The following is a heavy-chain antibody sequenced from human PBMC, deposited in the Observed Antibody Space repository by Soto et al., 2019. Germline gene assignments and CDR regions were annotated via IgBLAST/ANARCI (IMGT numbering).Heavy chain of an antibody. CDR1: GFNFDNYA. CDR3: APRSAVATLAY. J-gene: IGHJ4*02. D-gene: IGHD5-12*01. Sequence: VQLLESGGGLVQPGGSRRLSCAASGFNFDNYAMTWVRQAPGKGLEWVSSISGSGGSTYYADSVKGRFNISRDNSNNTLFLEMISLRVEDTALYYCAPRSAVATLAYWGQGTLVTVSS. CDR2: ISGSGGST. V-gene: IGHV3-23*01.